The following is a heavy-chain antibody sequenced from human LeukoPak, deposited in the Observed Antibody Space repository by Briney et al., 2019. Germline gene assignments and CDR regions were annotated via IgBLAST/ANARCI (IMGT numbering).Heavy chain of an antibody. V-gene: IGHV3-7*01. Sequence: GGSLRLSCAGSGFTFSSYWMSWVRQAPGKGLEWVANIKQHGSEKYYVDSVKGRFTISRDNAKSSLYLQMNSLRAEDTAVYYCVREARERGGFDYWGQGTLVTVSS. J-gene: IGHJ4*02. D-gene: IGHD5-24*01. CDR2: IKQHGSEK. CDR3: VREARERGGFDY. CDR1: GFTFSSYW.